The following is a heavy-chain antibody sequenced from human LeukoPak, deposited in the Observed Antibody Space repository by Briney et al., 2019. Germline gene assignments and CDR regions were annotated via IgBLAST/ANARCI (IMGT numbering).Heavy chain of an antibody. CDR2: IYYSGST. Sequence: SETLSLTCTVSGGSISSSSYYWSWIRQPPGKGLEWIGYIYYSGSTNYNPSLKSRVTISVDTSKNQFSLKLSSVTAADTAVYYCASSPTNGDYDNWYFDLWGRGTLVTVSS. J-gene: IGHJ2*01. CDR1: GGSISSSSYY. V-gene: IGHV4-61*01. D-gene: IGHD4-17*01. CDR3: ASSPTNGDYDNWYFDL.